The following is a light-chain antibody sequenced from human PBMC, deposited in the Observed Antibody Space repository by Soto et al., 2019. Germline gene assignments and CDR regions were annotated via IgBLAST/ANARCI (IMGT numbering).Light chain of an antibody. CDR1: QSVISTY. CDR3: QQYGSSPIT. J-gene: IGKJ5*01. CDR2: GAS. Sequence: EIVLTQSPGTPSLSPGERATLSRRASQSVISTYLAWYQQKPGRAPRLLIYGASSRATGIPDRFSGSGSGTDFTLTISRLEPEDFAVYYCQQYGSSPITFGQGTRLEIK. V-gene: IGKV3-20*01.